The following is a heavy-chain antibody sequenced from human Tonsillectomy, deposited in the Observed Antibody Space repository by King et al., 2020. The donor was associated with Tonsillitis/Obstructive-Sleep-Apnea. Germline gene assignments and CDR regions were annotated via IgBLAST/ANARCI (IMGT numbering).Heavy chain of an antibody. V-gene: IGHV3-66*01. Sequence: MSWVRQAPGKGLEWVSILYNGGNTYYADSVKGRFTISRDNSKNTLYLQMKSLRAEDTAVYYCAAIRRSLFGFWSQGTLVTVSS. D-gene: IGHD2-15*01. J-gene: IGHJ4*02. CDR3: AAIRRSLFGF. CDR2: LYNGGNT.